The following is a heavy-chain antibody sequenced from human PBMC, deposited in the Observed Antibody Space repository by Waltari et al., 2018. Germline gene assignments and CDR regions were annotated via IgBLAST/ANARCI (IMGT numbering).Heavy chain of an antibody. CDR3: ARAPRGIAATYWFDP. V-gene: IGHV1-69*13. J-gene: IGHJ5*02. Sequence: QAQLVQSGAEVTKPGSSVKVSCKASGGTFSSYAISRVRQAPGQGLEWMGGIIPIFGTANYAQKFQGRVTITADESTSTAYMELSSLRSEDTAVYYCARAPRGIAATYWFDPWGQGTLVTVSS. D-gene: IGHD6-13*01. CDR1: GGTFSSYA. CDR2: IIPIFGTA.